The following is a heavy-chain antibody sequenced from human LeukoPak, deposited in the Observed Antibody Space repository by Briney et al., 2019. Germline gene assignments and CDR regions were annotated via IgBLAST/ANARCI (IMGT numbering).Heavy chain of an antibody. CDR2: IYYSGST. J-gene: IGHJ4*02. CDR1: GGSISSSSYY. Sequence: SETLSLTCTVSGGSISSSSYYWGWIRQPPEKGLEWIGSIYYSGSTYYNPSLKSRVTISVDASKNQFSLKLSSVTAADTAVYYCARDAVTIFGVLIPFDYWGQGTLVTVSS. CDR3: ARDAVTIFGVLIPFDY. V-gene: IGHV4-39*02. D-gene: IGHD3-3*01.